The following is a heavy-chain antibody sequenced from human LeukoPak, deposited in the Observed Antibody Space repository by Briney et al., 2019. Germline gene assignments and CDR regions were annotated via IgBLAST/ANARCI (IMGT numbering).Heavy chain of an antibody. CDR1: GFTFSSYS. Sequence: GGSLRLSCAPSGFTFSSYSMNWVRQAPGKGLEWVSSISSSSSYIYYADSVKGRFTISRDNAKNSLYLRMNSLKTEDTAMYYCARGGSSGWYGQMDWGQGTLVTVSS. V-gene: IGHV3-21*01. CDR2: ISSSSSYI. D-gene: IGHD6-19*01. J-gene: IGHJ4*02. CDR3: ARGGSSGWYGQMD.